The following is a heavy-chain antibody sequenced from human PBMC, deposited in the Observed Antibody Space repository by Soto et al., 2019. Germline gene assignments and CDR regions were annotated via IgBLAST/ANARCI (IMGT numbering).Heavy chain of an antibody. CDR2: ISSLSTPR. CDR1: VFSFSGYS. CDR3: SRYDILGARSFDY. V-gene: IGHV3-48*02. Sequence: EVQLVESGGGLVQTGGSLRLSCAASVFSFSGYSMNWVRQAPGKGLEWISYISSLSTPRYYAESVEGRFIISIDNAKNALYLQMNSLRDEDTAVDFCSRYDILGARSFDYWGQGTLVTVSS. D-gene: IGHD1-26*01. J-gene: IGHJ4*02.